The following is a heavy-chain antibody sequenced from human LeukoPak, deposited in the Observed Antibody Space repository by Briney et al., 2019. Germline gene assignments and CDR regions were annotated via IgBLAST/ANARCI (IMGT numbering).Heavy chain of an antibody. CDR2: ISWNSGSI. D-gene: IGHD4-23*01. CDR3: AKDDSYGGNSNFDY. Sequence: SLRLSCAASGFPFDDYAMHWVRQAPRKGLEWVSGISWNSGSIEYADSVKGRFTISRDNAKNSLYLQMNGLRAEDTALYYCAKDDSYGGNSNFDYWGQGTLVTVSS. V-gene: IGHV3-9*01. CDR1: GFPFDDYA. J-gene: IGHJ4*02.